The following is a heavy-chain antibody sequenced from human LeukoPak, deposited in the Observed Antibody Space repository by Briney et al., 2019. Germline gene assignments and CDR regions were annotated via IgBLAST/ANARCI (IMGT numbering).Heavy chain of an antibody. V-gene: IGHV3-7*01. CDR3: ARSAR. Sequence: GGSLSLSCAASGFTSRTSWMSWVRQAPGKGLEWVANINQDGSAQYYVDSVKGRFTISRDNAKSSLYLQMNSLRAEGTAVYYCARSARWGQGTLVTVSS. CDR2: INQDGSAQ. J-gene: IGHJ4*02. CDR1: GFTSRTSW.